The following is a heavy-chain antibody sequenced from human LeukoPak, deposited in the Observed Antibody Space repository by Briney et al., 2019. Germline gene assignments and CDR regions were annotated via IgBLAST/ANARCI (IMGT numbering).Heavy chain of an antibody. J-gene: IGHJ2*01. CDR1: GFTFSSYE. V-gene: IGHV3-48*03. CDR3: ARDQYDSSGYRVWYFDL. D-gene: IGHD3-22*01. Sequence: HPGGSLRLSCAASGFTFSSYEMNWVRQAPGEGLEWVSYISSSGSTIYYADSVKGRFTISRDNAKNSLYLQMNSLRAEDTAVYYCARDQYDSSGYRVWYFDLWGRGTLVTVSS. CDR2: ISSSGSTI.